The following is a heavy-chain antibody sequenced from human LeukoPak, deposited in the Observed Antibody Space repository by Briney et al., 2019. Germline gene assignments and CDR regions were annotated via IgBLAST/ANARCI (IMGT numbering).Heavy chain of an antibody. CDR1: GFTFSNAW. V-gene: IGHV3-15*01. Sequence: PGGSLRLSRAASGFTFSNAWMSWVRQAPGKGLEWVGRIKSKTDGGTTDYAAPVNGRFTISRDDSKNTLYLQMNSLKTEDTAMYYCTTGPLKTYFLDYWGQGTLVTVSS. CDR2: IKSKTDGGTT. CDR3: TTGPLKTYFLDY. J-gene: IGHJ4*02. D-gene: IGHD2/OR15-2a*01.